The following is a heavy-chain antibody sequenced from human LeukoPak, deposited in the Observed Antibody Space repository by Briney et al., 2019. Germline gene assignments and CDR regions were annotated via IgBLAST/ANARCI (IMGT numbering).Heavy chain of an antibody. CDR2: IHASGTT. V-gene: IGHV4-4*08. CDR1: GGSISQYY. CDR3: ARGSTMVRGVPTFDY. Sequence: PSETLSLTCAVSGGSISQYYWSWLRQAPGKGLEWIGYIHASGTTTYNPSLKSRVTMSVDTSNNQFSLTLTTVTEADTAVYFCARGSTMVRGVPTFDYWGQGTLVTVSS. D-gene: IGHD3-10*01. J-gene: IGHJ4*02.